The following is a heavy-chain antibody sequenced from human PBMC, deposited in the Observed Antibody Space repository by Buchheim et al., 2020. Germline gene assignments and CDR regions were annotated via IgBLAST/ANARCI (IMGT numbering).Heavy chain of an antibody. V-gene: IGHV3-11*06. CDR2: ISGSSSET. CDR3: MTGGQIRNGDY. CDR1: GFTFSDYY. Sequence: QVQLVESGGGLVKPGGSLRLSCAASGFTFSDYYMTWIRQAPGKGLEWLSYISGSSSETNYADSVRGRFTISRDNAKNSLYLQMNSLRVEDMAVYYCMTGGQIRNGDYWGQGTL. D-gene: IGHD1-14*01. J-gene: IGHJ4*02.